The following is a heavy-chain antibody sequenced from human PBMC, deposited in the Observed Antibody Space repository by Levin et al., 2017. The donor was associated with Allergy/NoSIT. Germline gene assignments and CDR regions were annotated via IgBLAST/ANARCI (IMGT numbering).Heavy chain of an antibody. V-gene: IGHV4-39*07. D-gene: IGHD6-13*01. J-gene: IGHJ6*02. Sequence: SETLSLTCTVSGGSISSSSYYWGWIRQPPGKGLEWIGSIYYSGSTYYNPSLKSRVTISVDTSKNQFSLKLSSVTAADTAVYYCARVGHSQDSSSWLYYYYYYGMDVWGQGTTVTVSS. CDR2: IYYSGST. CDR1: GGSISSSSYY. CDR3: ARVGHSQDSSSWLYYYYYYGMDV.